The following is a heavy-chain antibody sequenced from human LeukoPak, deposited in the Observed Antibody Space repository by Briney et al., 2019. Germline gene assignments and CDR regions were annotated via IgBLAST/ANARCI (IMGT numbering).Heavy chain of an antibody. CDR1: GYTFTSYG. J-gene: IGHJ4*02. CDR2: INTNTGNP. CDR3: ARGEGETAMVTNFDY. D-gene: IGHD5-18*01. Sequence: GASVKVSCKASGYTFTSYGMNWVRQAPGQGLEWMGWINTNTGNPTYAQGFTGRFVFSLDTSVSTGYLQISSLKAEDTAVYYCARGEGETAMVTNFDYWGQGTLVTVSS. V-gene: IGHV7-4-1*02.